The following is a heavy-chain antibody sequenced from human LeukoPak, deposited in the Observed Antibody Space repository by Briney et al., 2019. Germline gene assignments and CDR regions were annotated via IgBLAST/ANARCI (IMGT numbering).Heavy chain of an antibody. D-gene: IGHD3-10*01. CDR3: AKECCGSGSYPFDY. CDR1: GFTFVTYA. V-gene: IGHV3-23*01. J-gene: IGHJ4*02. CDR2: ISGSGGST. Sequence: GSLRLSCVASGFTFVTYAMNWVRQAPGKGLEWVSGISGSGGSTDYADSVKGRFAISRDNSRNTVYLQMNSLRAEDTALYYCAKECCGSGSYPFDYWGQGTLVTVPS.